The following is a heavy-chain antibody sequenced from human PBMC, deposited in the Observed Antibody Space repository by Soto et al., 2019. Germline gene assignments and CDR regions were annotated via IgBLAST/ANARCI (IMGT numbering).Heavy chain of an antibody. CDR3: ASSYYDSSGYTYYYFDL. V-gene: IGHV3-23*01. CDR1: GFTFSTYA. CDR2: ISRSGSST. D-gene: IGHD3-22*01. Sequence: EVQVLESGGGLVQPGGSLRLSCPASGFTFSTYAMSWVRQAPGKGLEWVSSISRSGSSTYYADSVKGRFTISRDYSKNTLFLQMNTLRAEDTAVYFCASSYYDSSGYTYYYFDLWGRGTLVTVSS. J-gene: IGHJ2*01.